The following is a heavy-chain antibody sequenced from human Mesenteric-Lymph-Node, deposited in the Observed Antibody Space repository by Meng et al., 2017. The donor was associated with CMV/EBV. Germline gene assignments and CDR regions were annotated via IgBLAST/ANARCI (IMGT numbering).Heavy chain of an antibody. CDR2: INHSGST. D-gene: IGHD5-24*01. CDR1: GGCFSGYY. V-gene: IGHV4-34*01. CDR3: ARERAMNY. Sequence: TLSLTCAVYGGCFSGYYWSWIRQPPGKGLEWIGEINHSGSTNYNPSLKSRVTISVDTSKNQFSLKVSSVTAADTAVYYCARERAMNYWGQGTLVTVSS. J-gene: IGHJ4*02.